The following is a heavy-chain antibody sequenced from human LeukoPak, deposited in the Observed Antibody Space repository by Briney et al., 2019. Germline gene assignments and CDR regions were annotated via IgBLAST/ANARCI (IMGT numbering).Heavy chain of an antibody. D-gene: IGHD3-10*01. V-gene: IGHV3-23*01. CDR2: ISGGGGST. Sequence: GGSLRLSCAASGFTFSIYWMNWVRQAPGKGLEWVSGISGGGGSTYYADSVKGRFTISRDNSKNTLYLQMNSLRAEDTAVYYCAELGITMIGGVWGKGTTVTISS. CDR1: GFTFSIYW. J-gene: IGHJ6*04. CDR3: AELGITMIGGV.